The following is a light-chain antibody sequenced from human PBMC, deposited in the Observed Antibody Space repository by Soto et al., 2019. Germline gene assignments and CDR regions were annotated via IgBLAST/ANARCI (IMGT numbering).Light chain of an antibody. CDR1: QSLSGW. V-gene: IGKV1-5*01. Sequence: IQMTQSPATLSASVGDRVTITCRASQSLSGWLAWYQQKPGKAPKLLIYDASSLESGVPSRFSGSGSGTEFTLTISSLQPDDFATYYCQHYNSYSEAFGQGTKVDIK. J-gene: IGKJ1*01. CDR2: DAS. CDR3: QHYNSYSEA.